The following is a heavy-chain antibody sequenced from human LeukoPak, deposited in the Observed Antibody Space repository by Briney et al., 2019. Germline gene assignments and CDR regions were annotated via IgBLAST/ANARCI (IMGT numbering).Heavy chain of an antibody. J-gene: IGHJ6*03. Sequence: SETLSHSCTVSGGSISSSSYYWGWIRQPPGKGLEWIGSIYYSGSTYYNPSLKSRVTISVDTSKNQFSLNLSSVTAADTAVYYCACSAQYSYYYYMDVWGKGTTVTVSS. D-gene: IGHD6-25*01. CDR3: ACSAQYSYYYYMDV. CDR1: GGSISSSSYY. V-gene: IGHV4-39*01. CDR2: IYYSGST.